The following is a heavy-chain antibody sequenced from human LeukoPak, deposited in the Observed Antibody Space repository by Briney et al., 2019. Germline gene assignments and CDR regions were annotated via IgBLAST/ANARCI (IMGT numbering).Heavy chain of an antibody. V-gene: IGHV4-34*01. CDR2: INHSGST. J-gene: IGHJ4*02. Sequence: PSETLSLTCAVYGGSFSGYYWSWIRQPPGKGLEWIGEINHSGSTNYNPSLKSRVTISVDTSKNQFSLKLSSVTAADTAVYYCARVDGVIAPGGFDYWGQGTLVTVSS. D-gene: IGHD3-16*02. CDR1: GGSFSGYY. CDR3: ARVDGVIAPGGFDY.